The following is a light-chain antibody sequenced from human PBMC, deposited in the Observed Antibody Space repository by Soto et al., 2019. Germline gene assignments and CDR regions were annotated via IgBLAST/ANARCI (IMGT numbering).Light chain of an antibody. J-gene: IGKJ2*01. Sequence: DIQMTQSPSTLSASVGDRVTITCRASQSISTWLAWYQQKPGNAPKLLIFDASNLESGVPSRFSGSGSGTEFTLTISSLQPDDFATYYCQQYNSYSHTFGQGTKLEIK. V-gene: IGKV1-5*01. CDR2: DAS. CDR1: QSISTW. CDR3: QQYNSYSHT.